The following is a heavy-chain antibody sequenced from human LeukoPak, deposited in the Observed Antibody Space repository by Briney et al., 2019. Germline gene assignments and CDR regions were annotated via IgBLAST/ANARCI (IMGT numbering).Heavy chain of an antibody. Sequence: SETLSLTCTVSGASITRYYWNWIRQPPGKGLEWIGNIYHDGSTYYNPSLKSRVTISVDKSKNQFSLKLSSVTAADTAVYYCRGAADAFDIWGQGTMVTVSS. CDR3: RGAADAFDI. V-gene: IGHV4-59*01. CDR2: IYHDGST. CDR1: GASITRYY. J-gene: IGHJ3*02.